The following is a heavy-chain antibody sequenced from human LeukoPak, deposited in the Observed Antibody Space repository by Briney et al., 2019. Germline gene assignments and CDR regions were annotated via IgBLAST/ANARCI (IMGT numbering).Heavy chain of an antibody. J-gene: IGHJ4*02. CDR2: IYPGDSDT. V-gene: IGHV5-51*01. Sequence: GESLKISCKGSGYSFTSCWIGWVRQMPGKGLEYMGIIYPGDSDTRYSPSFQGQVTISADTSITTAYLQWSSLKASDTAMYYCARRLHSSGWYYFDYWGQGTLVTVSS. D-gene: IGHD6-19*01. CDR1: GYSFTSCW. CDR3: ARRLHSSGWYYFDY.